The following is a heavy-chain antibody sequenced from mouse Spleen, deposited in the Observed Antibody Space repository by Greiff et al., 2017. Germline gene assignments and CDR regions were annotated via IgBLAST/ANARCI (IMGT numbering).Heavy chain of an antibody. V-gene: IGHV1-7*01. CDR1: GYTFTSYC. CDR2: INPSRGYT. CDR3: ARGGNYEGTWFAY. J-gene: IGHJ3*01. D-gene: IGHD2-1*01. Sequence: VQLQQSGAELAKPGASVTLSCKASGYTFTSYCLHWVKQRPGQGLDWIGYINPSRGYTNYNQKFKDKATLTADKSSSTAYMQLSSLTYEDSAVYYFARGGNYEGTWFAYWGQGTLVTVSA.